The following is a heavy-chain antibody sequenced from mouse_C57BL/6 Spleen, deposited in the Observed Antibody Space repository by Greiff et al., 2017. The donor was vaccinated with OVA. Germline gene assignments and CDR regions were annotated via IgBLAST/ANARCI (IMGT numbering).Heavy chain of an antibody. CDR2: IDPSDSYT. V-gene: IGHV1-50*01. Sequence: QVQLQQPGAELVKPGASVKLSCKASGYTFTSYWMQWVKQRPGQGLEWIGEIDPSDSYTNYNQKFKGKATLTVDTSSSTAYMQLSSLTSEDSAVYYCAGLGRPYFDVWGTGTTVTVSS. D-gene: IGHD4-1*01. J-gene: IGHJ1*03. CDR3: AGLGRPYFDV. CDR1: GYTFTSYW.